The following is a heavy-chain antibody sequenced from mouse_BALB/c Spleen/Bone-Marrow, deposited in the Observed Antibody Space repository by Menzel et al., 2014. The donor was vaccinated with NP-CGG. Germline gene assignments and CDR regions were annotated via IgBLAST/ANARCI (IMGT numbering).Heavy chain of an antibody. CDR3: ARSRGWYFDV. J-gene: IGHJ1*01. Sequence: VQLQQSGAELAIPGASVKLSCKASGYTFTSYWMQWIKQRPGQGLEWIGAIYPGDGDTTYTQKFKGKATLTADKSSSTAYMQLSSLASEDSAVYYCARSRGWYFDVWGAGTTVTVSS. CDR1: GYTFTSYW. V-gene: IGHV1-87*01. CDR2: IYPGDGDT.